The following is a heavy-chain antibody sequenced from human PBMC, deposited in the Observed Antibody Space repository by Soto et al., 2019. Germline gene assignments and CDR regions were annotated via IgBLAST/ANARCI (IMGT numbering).Heavy chain of an antibody. CDR1: GGSFSGYY. J-gene: IGHJ5*02. V-gene: IGHV4-34*01. CDR2: INHSGST. CDR3: ARGKDIATWGP. Sequence: QVQLQQWGAGLLKPSETLSLTCAVYGGSFSGYYWSWIRQPPGKGLEWIGEINHSGSTNYNPSLKSRGTISVDTSKNQFSLKLSSVTAADTAVYYCARGKDIATWGPWGQGTLVTVSS. D-gene: IGHD2-15*01.